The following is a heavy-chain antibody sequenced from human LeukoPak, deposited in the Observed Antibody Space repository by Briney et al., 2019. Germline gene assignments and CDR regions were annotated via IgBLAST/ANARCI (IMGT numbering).Heavy chain of an antibody. Sequence: SETLSLTCTVSGGSVSSSNYHWSWIRQPPGKGLEWIGYIYYSGSTNYNPSLKSRVTISVDTSKNQFSLKLSSVTAADTAVYYCARGAVYPYYYDSSGYSPSAFDIWGQGTMVTVSS. V-gene: IGHV4-61*01. CDR2: IYYSGST. CDR1: GGSVSSSNYH. J-gene: IGHJ3*02. D-gene: IGHD3-22*01. CDR3: ARGAVYPYYYDSSGYSPSAFDI.